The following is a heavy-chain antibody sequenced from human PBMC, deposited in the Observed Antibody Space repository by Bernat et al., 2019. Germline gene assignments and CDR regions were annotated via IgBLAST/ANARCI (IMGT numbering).Heavy chain of an antibody. J-gene: IGHJ4*02. Sequence: VQLVESGGGLVKPGGSLRLSCAGSGFTFSSYGMTWVRQAPGKGLEWVSHINSVSSVISYADSVKGRFTISRDNDRNSVYLQMNSLRVEDTAVYYCARDEDGDYEFDYWGQGTLVTVSS. CDR2: INSVSSVI. CDR1: GFTFSSYG. D-gene: IGHD4-17*01. CDR3: ARDEDGDYEFDY. V-gene: IGHV3-48*01.